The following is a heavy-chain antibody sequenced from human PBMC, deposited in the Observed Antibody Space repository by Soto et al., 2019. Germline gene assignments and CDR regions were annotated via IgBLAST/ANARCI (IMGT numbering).Heavy chain of an antibody. CDR2: IYGNGDK. J-gene: IGHJ5*02. V-gene: IGHV2-5*01. D-gene: IGHD2-15*01. CDR1: GFSLTTVAVA. CDR3: TRRRNSCSGGTCLFWFVP. Sequence: QITLRESGPTLVKPTQTLTLTCTFSGFSLTTVAVAVGWIRQPPGKALEWVALIYGNGDKYYSPSLQSRLTIIQDTSKNQVVLTIAHVDPVDTATYYCTRRRNSCSGGTCLFWFVPWGQGTLVTVSS.